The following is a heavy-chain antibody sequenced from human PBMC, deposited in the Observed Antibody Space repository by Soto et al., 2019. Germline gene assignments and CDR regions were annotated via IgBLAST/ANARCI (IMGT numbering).Heavy chain of an antibody. CDR1: GGSISSCDYY. V-gene: IGHV4-30-4*01. Sequence: QVQLQESGPGLVKPSQTLSLTCTVSGGSISSCDYYWSWIRQPPGQGREWIGYIYYSGSTYYNPSLKSRVTISVDTSKNQFSLKLSSVTAADTAVYYCARGPNDFSDYCVWYFDLWGRGTLVTVSS. CDR3: ARGPNDFSDYCVWYFDL. J-gene: IGHJ2*01. CDR2: IYYSGST. D-gene: IGHD4-17*01.